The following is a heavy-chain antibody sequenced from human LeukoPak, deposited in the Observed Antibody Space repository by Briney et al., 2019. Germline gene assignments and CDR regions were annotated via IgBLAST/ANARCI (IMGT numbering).Heavy chain of an antibody. CDR1: GGSINIYH. Sequence: SETLSHTCTVSGGSINIYHWSWIRQPPGKGLECLGYISSSGSTNYNPSLESRVTISKDLSKNQFSLKLSSVTAADTALYFCARLIYDTYTNNWRFDYWGQGTLVTISS. CDR3: ARLIYDTYTNNWRFDY. D-gene: IGHD1-1*01. V-gene: IGHV4-4*08. J-gene: IGHJ4*02. CDR2: ISSSGST.